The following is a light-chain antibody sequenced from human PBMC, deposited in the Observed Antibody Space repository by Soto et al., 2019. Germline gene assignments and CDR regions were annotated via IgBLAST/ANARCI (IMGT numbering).Light chain of an antibody. J-gene: IGKJ2*01. CDR1: QSIRSW. V-gene: IGKV1-5*03. CDR2: KES. Sequence: DIQMTQSPSTLSASVGDRVTITCRASQSIRSWLAWYQQKPGKAPKLLIYKESRLESGVPSRISGSGSGTEFTLTISSLQSDDFASYYCQQYYSYPVTSGQGTKLEIK. CDR3: QQYYSYPVT.